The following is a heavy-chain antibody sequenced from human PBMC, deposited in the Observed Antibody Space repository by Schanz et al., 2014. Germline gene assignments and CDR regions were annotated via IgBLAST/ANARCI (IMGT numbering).Heavy chain of an antibody. V-gene: IGHV4-34*01. CDR3: ARAARRTRVVPLYFDY. CDR2: INHGGST. CDR1: GGSFSGYY. D-gene: IGHD2-2*01. J-gene: IGHJ4*02. Sequence: QVQLQQWGAGLLKPSETLSLTCAVYGGSFSGYYWSWIRQPPGKGLEWIAEINHGGSTNYNPSLKSRVTRAVDPSKNQFSLKLRYVTAADTAVYYCARAARRTRVVPLYFDYWGQGTLVTVSS.